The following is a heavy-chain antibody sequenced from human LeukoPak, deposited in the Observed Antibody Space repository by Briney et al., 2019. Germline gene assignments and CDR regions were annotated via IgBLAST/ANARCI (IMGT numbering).Heavy chain of an antibody. J-gene: IGHJ6*02. CDR2: IKQDGREK. CDR1: GFTFSNYW. V-gene: IGHV3-7*01. CDR3: ARDAADYGDYGYYYYYGMDV. D-gene: IGHD4-17*01. Sequence: GSLRLSCVASGFTFSNYWMNWVRQAPGKGLEWVANIKQDGREKYYVDSVMGRFTISRDNGKKSLYLQMNSLRAEDTAVYYCARDAADYGDYGYYYYYGMDVWGQGTTVTVSS.